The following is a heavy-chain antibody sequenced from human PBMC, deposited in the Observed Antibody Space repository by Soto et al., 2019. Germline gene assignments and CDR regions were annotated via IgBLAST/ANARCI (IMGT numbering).Heavy chain of an antibody. D-gene: IGHD6-19*01. J-gene: IGHJ6*02. CDR3: ARLAVAGTAQYYYYGMDV. V-gene: IGHV4-39*01. CDR2: IYYSGST. Sequence: QLQLQESGPGLVKPSETLSLTCTVSGGSISSSSYYWGWIRQPPGKGLEWIGSIYYSGSTYYNPSLKSRVTISVDTSKNQFSLKLSSVTAADTAVYYCARLAVAGTAQYYYYGMDVWGQGTTVTVSS. CDR1: GGSISSSSYY.